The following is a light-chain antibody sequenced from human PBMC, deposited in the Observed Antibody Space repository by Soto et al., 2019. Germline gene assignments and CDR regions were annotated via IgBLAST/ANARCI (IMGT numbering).Light chain of an antibody. CDR2: EIN. V-gene: IGLV2-8*01. Sequence: ALTQPPSASGSPGQSVTISCTGTSSDVGAYDYVSWYQQHPGKAPKLMIYEINKRPSGVPDRFSGSKSGNTASLTVSGLQAEDEADYYCSSFAGSNNFPYVFGTGTKFTGL. CDR3: SSFAGSNNFPYV. J-gene: IGLJ1*01. CDR1: SSDVGAYDY.